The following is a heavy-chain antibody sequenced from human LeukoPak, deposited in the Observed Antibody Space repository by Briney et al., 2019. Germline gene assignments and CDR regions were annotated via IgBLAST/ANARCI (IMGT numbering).Heavy chain of an antibody. CDR3: AKVFLAGMDYYFDY. Sequence: GGSLRLSCAASGFTFSSYGMHWVRQAPGKGLEWVAVISYDGSNKYYADSAKGRFTISRDNSKNTLYLQMNSLRAEDTAVYYCAKVFLAGMDYYFDYWGQGTLVTVSS. CDR2: ISYDGSNK. D-gene: IGHD1-1*01. J-gene: IGHJ4*02. CDR1: GFTFSSYG. V-gene: IGHV3-30*18.